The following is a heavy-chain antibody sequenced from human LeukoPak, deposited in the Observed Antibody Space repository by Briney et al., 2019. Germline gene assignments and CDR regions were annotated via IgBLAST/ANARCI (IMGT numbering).Heavy chain of an antibody. CDR2: IYPGDSGP. CDR3: GMSGDRVPLQDDVSDV. V-gene: IGHV5-51*01. D-gene: IGHD1-26*01. J-gene: IGHJ3*01. Sequence: GESLKISCKVSGYSFTSYCIGWVRQMPGKGLEWMGIIYPGDSGPTYSPSFQGQVTISVDKSINTAYLQWSSLQATDTAMYYCGMSGDRVPLQDDVSDVWGQGTMVTVST. CDR1: GYSFTSYC.